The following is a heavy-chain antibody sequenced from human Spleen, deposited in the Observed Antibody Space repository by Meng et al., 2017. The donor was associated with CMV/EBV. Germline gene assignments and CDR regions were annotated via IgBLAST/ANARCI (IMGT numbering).Heavy chain of an antibody. Sequence: GSLRLSCAVYGGSFSGYYWSWIRQPPGKGLEWIGEINHSGSTNYNPSLKSRVTISVDTSKNQFSLKLSSVTAADTAVYYCARYCSSTSCYPIPTWFDPWGQGTLVTVSS. D-gene: IGHD2-2*01. CDR1: GGSFSGYY. V-gene: IGHV4-34*01. CDR3: ARYCSSTSCYPIPTWFDP. CDR2: INHSGST. J-gene: IGHJ5*02.